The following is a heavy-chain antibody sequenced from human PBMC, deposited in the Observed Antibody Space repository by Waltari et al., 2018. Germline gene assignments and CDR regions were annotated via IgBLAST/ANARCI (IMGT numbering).Heavy chain of an antibody. Sequence: QVQLVESGGGVVQPGGSLRLSCAASGFTFSSYGMHWVRQAPGKGLEWVAVIRYDGSNKYYADSVKGRFTISRDNSKNTLYLQMNSLRAEDTAVYYCAKDTLEYGGGDCYEDYWGQGTLVTVSS. CDR3: AKDTLEYGGGDCYEDY. V-gene: IGHV3-30*02. J-gene: IGHJ4*02. CDR2: IRYDGSNK. D-gene: IGHD2-21*01. CDR1: GFTFSSYG.